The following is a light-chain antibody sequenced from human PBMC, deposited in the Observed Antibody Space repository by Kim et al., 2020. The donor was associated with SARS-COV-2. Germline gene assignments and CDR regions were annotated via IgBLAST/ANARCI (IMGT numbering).Light chain of an antibody. J-gene: IGKJ2*01. CDR3: QQYNSYLYT. CDR2: DAS. Sequence: SASVGDRVTITCRASQSISSWFAWYQQKPGKAPKLLIYDASSLESGVPSRFSGSGSGTEFTLTISSLQPDDFATYYCQQYNSYLYTFGQGTKLEI. V-gene: IGKV1-5*01. CDR1: QSISSW.